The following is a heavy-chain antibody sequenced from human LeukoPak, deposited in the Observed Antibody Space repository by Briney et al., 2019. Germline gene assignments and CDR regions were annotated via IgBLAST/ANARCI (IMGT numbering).Heavy chain of an antibody. J-gene: IGHJ3*02. CDR3: ARDRYSYGLGGAFDI. V-gene: IGHV3-30-3*01. D-gene: IGHD5-18*01. Sequence: PGRSLRLSCAASGFTFSSYAMHWVRQAPGKGLEWVAVISYDGSSKYYADSVKGRFTISRDNSKNTLYLQMNSLRAEDTAVYYCARDRYSYGLGGAFDIWGQGTMVTVSS. CDR2: ISYDGSSK. CDR1: GFTFSSYA.